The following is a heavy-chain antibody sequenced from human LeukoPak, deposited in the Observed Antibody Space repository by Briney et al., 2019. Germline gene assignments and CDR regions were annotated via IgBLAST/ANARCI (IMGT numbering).Heavy chain of an antibody. V-gene: IGHV4-30-4*01. D-gene: IGHD6-19*01. Sequence: WVRQAPGRGLEWIGYIYYSGSTYYNPSLKSRVTISVDTSKNQFSLKLSSVTAADTAVYYCAREGLACDYWGQGALVTVSS. CDR3: AREGLACDY. J-gene: IGHJ4*02. CDR2: IYYSGST.